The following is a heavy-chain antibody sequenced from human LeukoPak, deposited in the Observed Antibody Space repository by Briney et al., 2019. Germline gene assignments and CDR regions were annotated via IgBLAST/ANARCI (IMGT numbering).Heavy chain of an antibody. J-gene: IGHJ3*02. V-gene: IGHV4-59*01. CDR1: GGSISSYY. CDR2: IYNSGST. Sequence: PSETLSLTCTVSGGSISSYYWSWIRQPPGKGLEWIGYIYNSGSTNYNHSLKSRVTISEDMANNQFSLKLSSVTAADTAVYYCARALRLWGGNSGIAFDIWGQGTMVTVSS. CDR3: ARALRLWGGNSGIAFDI. D-gene: IGHD4-23*01.